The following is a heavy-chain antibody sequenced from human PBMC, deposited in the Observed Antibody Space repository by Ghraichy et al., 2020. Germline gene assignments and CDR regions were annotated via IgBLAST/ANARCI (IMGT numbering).Heavy chain of an antibody. CDR3: ARAPPFTMVQALDNPFDY. J-gene: IGHJ4*02. V-gene: IGHV1-18*01. D-gene: IGHD3-10*01. CDR2: ISAYNGNT. Sequence: ASVKVSCKASGYTFTSYGISWVRQAPGQGLEWMGWISAYNGNTNYAQKLQGRVTMTTDTSTSTAYMELRSLRSDDTAVYYCARAPPFTMVQALDNPFDYWGQGTLVTVSS. CDR1: GYTFTSYG.